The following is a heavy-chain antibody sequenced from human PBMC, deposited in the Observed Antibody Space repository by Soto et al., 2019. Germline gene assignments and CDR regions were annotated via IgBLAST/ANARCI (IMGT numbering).Heavy chain of an antibody. Sequence: EVQRVESGGGLVQPGGSLRLSCAASGFTFSAHYMDWFRQAPGKGLEWLGRIKSKANSYTTEYAASVEGRFTISREDSQNSLYLQMNSLKTEDTAVYYCARVSLVGPSGGRYFDYWGQGSQVAVSS. D-gene: IGHD1-26*01. J-gene: IGHJ4*02. V-gene: IGHV3-72*01. CDR1: GFTFSAHY. CDR3: ARVSLVGPSGGRYFDY. CDR2: IKSKANSYTT.